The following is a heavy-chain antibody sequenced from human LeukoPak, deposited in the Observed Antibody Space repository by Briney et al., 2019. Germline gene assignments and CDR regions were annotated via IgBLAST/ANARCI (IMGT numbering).Heavy chain of an antibody. CDR3: ATHNQFRFEY. J-gene: IGHJ4*02. CDR2: INEDGSAQ. D-gene: IGHD1-1*01. Sequence: GGSLRLSCAASGFTFRTYWMTWVRQAPGKGLEWVANINEDGSAQYYMDSVEGRFTISRDNAKNSLYLQVNTLRPEDTAVYYCATHNQFRFEYWGQGTLVTVRS. CDR1: GFTFRTYW. V-gene: IGHV3-7*01.